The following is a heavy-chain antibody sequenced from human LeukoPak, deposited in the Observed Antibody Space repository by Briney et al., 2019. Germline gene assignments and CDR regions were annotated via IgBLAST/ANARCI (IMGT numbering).Heavy chain of an antibody. CDR3: SGFSANDAFDI. V-gene: IGHV4-38-2*02. CDR2: IYHSGST. Sequence: PSETLSLTCTVSGYSISSGYYWGWIRQPPGKGLEWIGSIYHSGSTYYNPSLKSRVTISVDTSKNQFSLKLSSVTAADTAVYYFSGFSANDAFDIWGQGTMVTVSS. J-gene: IGHJ3*02. D-gene: IGHD4/OR15-4a*01. CDR1: GYSISSGYY.